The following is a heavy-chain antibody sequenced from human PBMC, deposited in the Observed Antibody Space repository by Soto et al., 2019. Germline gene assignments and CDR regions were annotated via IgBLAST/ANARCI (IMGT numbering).Heavy chain of an antibody. Sequence: SETLSLTCAVYGGSFSGYYWSWIRQPPGKGLEWIGEINHSGSTNYNPSLKSRVTISVDTSKNQFSLKLSSVTAADTAVYYCARGGIVVVPAAWKYNWFDPWGQGTLVTVS. CDR3: ARGGIVVVPAAWKYNWFDP. CDR2: INHSGST. CDR1: GGSFSGYY. J-gene: IGHJ5*02. D-gene: IGHD2-2*01. V-gene: IGHV4-34*01.